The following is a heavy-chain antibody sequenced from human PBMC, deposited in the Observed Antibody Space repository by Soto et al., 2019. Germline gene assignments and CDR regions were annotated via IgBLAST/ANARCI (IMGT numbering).Heavy chain of an antibody. J-gene: IGHJ4*02. CDR1: GYTFTNYY. Sequence: QVQLVQSGDEVKRPGASVKVSCKASGYTFTNYYMHWVRQAPGQGLEWMGVIHYSGATPTYAQKFPGKVNMARVTSTSTGYVELSSLTSEDTAVYYCARGGPDLATIGRFDYWGQGTLVTVSS. V-gene: IGHV1-46*01. CDR3: ARGGPDLATIGRFDY. D-gene: IGHD3-16*01. CDR2: IHYSGATP.